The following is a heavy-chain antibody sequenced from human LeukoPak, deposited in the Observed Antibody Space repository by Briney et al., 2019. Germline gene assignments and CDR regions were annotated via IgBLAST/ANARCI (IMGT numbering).Heavy chain of an antibody. CDR3: ARVGLRWKTGDY. Sequence: GASVKVSCKASGYTFTSYAMHWVRQAPGQRLEWMGWINAGNGNTKYSQKFQGRVTITRDTSASTAYMELSSLRSEDTAVYYCARVGLRWKTGDYWGQGTLVTVSS. CDR1: GYTFTSYA. V-gene: IGHV1-3*01. J-gene: IGHJ4*02. CDR2: INAGNGNT. D-gene: IGHD4-23*01.